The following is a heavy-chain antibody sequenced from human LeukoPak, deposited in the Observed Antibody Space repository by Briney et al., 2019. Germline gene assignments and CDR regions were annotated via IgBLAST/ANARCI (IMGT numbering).Heavy chain of an antibody. D-gene: IGHD2-15*01. CDR1: GFTFSSYG. CDR2: ISYEGSNK. CDR3: AKDNCQGFCELVVAATLYY. Sequence: GGSLRLSCAASGFTFSSYGMHWVRQARGKGLEGVAVISYEGSNKYYADSVKGGFTIYRENEKNTLYLQMNSLRAEDTAVYYCAKDNCQGFCELVVAATLYYWGQGTQVTVSS. V-gene: IGHV3-30*18. J-gene: IGHJ4*02.